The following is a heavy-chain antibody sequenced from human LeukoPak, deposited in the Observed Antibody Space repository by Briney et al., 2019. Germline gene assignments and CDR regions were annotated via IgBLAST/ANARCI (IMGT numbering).Heavy chain of an antibody. D-gene: IGHD3-22*01. CDR3: ARDYYDSSARPVLVLDC. V-gene: IGHV3-23*01. CDR2: LSGSGDST. Sequence: SLLSGSGDSTYYADSMRGRITISRDNAKNTLYLQMNSLRAEDTAVYYCARDYYDSSARPVLVLDCWGQGTLVTVSS. J-gene: IGHJ4*02.